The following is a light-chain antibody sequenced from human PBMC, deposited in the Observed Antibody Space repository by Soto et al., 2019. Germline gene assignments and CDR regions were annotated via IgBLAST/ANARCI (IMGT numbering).Light chain of an antibody. J-gene: IGLJ2*01. CDR3: ATWDDTLDGVV. V-gene: IGLV1-44*01. CDR1: SSNIGSKV. Sequence: QSALTQPPSASGTPGQRVTISCSGSSSNIGSKVVNWYQQVSGTAPKLLIYSTNQRPSGVPDRFSGPKSGTSASLAISGLQSEDEADYYCATWDDTLDGVVFGGGTKLTVL. CDR2: STN.